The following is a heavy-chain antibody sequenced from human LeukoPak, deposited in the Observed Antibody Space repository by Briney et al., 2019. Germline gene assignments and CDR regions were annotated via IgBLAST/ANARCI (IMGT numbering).Heavy chain of an antibody. CDR1: GDSIRSNDYY. CDR2: MYYSGST. CDR3: ARMRSTKMDAFDI. Sequence: SETLSLTCSVSGDSIRSNDYYWGWIRQPPGKGLEWIGSMYYSGSTYYNPSLKSRVTISVDTSMNQFSLHLISVTAADTAIYYCARMRSTKMDAFDIWGQGIVLTVSS. D-gene: IGHD2-8*01. J-gene: IGHJ3*02. V-gene: IGHV4-39*07.